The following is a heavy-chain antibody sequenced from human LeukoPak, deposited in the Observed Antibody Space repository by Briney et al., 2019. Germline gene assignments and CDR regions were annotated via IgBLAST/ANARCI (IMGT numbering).Heavy chain of an antibody. CDR1: GGSISSSSYY. V-gene: IGHV4-39*07. J-gene: IGHJ4*02. D-gene: IGHD3-9*01. CDR2: IHYSGST. CDR3: ARALTGRGGSDY. Sequence: PSETLSLTCTVSGGSISSSSYYWGWIRQPPGKGLEWIGSIHYSGSTYYNPSLKSRVTISVDTSKNQFSLKLSSVTAADTAVYYCARALTGRGGSDYWGQGTLVTVSS.